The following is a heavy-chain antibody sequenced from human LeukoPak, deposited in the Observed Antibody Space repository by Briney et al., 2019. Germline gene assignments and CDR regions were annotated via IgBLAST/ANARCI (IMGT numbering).Heavy chain of an antibody. CDR1: GGSISSYY. Sequence: SETLSLTCTVSGGSISSYYWSWIRQPPGKGLEWIGYIYYSGSTNYNPSLKSRVTISVDTSKNQFSLKLSSVTAADTAVYYCARDRWAVAGQRDYWYFDLWGRGTLVTVSS. V-gene: IGHV4-59*01. D-gene: IGHD6-19*01. J-gene: IGHJ2*01. CDR3: ARDRWAVAGQRDYWYFDL. CDR2: IYYSGST.